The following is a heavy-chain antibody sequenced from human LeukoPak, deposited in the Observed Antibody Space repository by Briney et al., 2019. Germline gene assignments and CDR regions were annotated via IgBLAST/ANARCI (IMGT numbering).Heavy chain of an antibody. J-gene: IGHJ5*02. D-gene: IGHD4-11*01. CDR1: GYTFTGYY. CDR3: ARPHTVLYNWFEP. CDR2: INPNSGGT. V-gene: IGHV1-2*06. Sequence: GASVKVSCKASGYTFTGYYMHWVRQAPGQRLEWMGRINPNSGGTNYAQKFQSRVTMTRDTSISTAYTEQSRLRSDDTAVYYCARPHTVLYNWFEPWGQGTLVTVSS.